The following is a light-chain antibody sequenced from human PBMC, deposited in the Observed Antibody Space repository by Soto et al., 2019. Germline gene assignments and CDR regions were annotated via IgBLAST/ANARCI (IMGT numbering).Light chain of an antibody. Sequence: VLTQPPSVSGAPGQRVTISCTGSSSNIGAGYDVHWYQQLPGTAPKLLIYGNSNRPSGVPDRFSGSKSGTSASLAITGLQAGDEADYYCQSFDSSLGAYVFGTGTKVTVL. J-gene: IGLJ1*01. CDR1: SSNIGAGYD. CDR2: GNS. CDR3: QSFDSSLGAYV. V-gene: IGLV1-40*01.